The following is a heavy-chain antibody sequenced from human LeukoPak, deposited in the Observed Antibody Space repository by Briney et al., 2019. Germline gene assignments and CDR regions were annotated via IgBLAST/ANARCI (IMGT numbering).Heavy chain of an antibody. V-gene: IGHV3-7*05. Sequence: GGSLRLSCAASGFTFSTHWMIWLRQAPGKGLEWVANIKQDGSEKYYVDSVKGRFIISRDNAKNSLYLQMNSLRAGDTAVYYCANALGAHYFDSWGQGTLVTVSS. J-gene: IGHJ4*02. D-gene: IGHD1-26*01. CDR3: ANALGAHYFDS. CDR1: GFTFSTHW. CDR2: IKQDGSEK.